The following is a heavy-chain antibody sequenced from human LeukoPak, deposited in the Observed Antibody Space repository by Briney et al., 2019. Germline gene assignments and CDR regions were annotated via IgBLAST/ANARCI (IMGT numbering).Heavy chain of an antibody. V-gene: IGHV3-23*01. CDR1: GFTFSSYA. J-gene: IGHJ4*02. Sequence: PGGSLRLSCAASGFTFSSYAMSWVRQAPGKGLEWVSAISGSGGSTYYADSVKGRFTISRDNSKNTLYLQMNSLRAEDTAVYYCAKCFMIDGYKTGFDYWGQGTLVTVSS. D-gene: IGHD5-24*01. CDR2: ISGSGGST. CDR3: AKCFMIDGYKTGFDY.